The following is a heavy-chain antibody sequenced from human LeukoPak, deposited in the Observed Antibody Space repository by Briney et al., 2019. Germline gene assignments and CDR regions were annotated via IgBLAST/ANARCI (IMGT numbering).Heavy chain of an antibody. Sequence: GGSLRLSCAASGFTFSDHYMDWVRQAPGKGLEWVGRTRNKANSYTTEYAASVKGRFTISRDDSKNSLYLRMNSLKTEDTAVYYCARVVAARTNWFDPWGQGTLVTVSS. CDR3: ARVVAARTNWFDP. V-gene: IGHV3-72*01. D-gene: IGHD2-15*01. CDR1: GFTFSDHY. J-gene: IGHJ5*02. CDR2: TRNKANSYTT.